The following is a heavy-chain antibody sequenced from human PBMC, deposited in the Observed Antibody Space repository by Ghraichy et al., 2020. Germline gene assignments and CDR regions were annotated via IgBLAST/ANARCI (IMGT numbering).Heavy chain of an antibody. CDR3: ARDKGAGGTTSMDV. D-gene: IGHD6-13*01. J-gene: IGHJ6*02. CDR2: IWYDGRNK. V-gene: IGHV3-33*01. Sequence: LSLTCAASGFTFSENGMHWARQAPGKGLEWVANIWYDGRNKYYAESVKDRFNISRDNSKNTMSLQMNSLRVEDTAVYYCARDKGAGGTTSMDVWGQGTTVFVS. CDR1: GFTFSENG.